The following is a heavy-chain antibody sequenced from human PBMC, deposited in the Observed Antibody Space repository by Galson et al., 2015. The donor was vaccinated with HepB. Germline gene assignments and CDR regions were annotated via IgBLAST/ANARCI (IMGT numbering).Heavy chain of an antibody. CDR3: ASQYRYSGRSLPPFDY. CDR1: GFTFSTYR. D-gene: IGHD1-26*01. V-gene: IGHV3-21*01. Sequence: SLRLSCAASGFTFSTYRMNWVRQAPGKGLEWVSSISTTSSYVYYADSVKGRFTISRDNAKNSLYLQMNSLRAEDTAVYYCASQYRYSGRSLPPFDYWGQGSLVTVSS. J-gene: IGHJ4*02. CDR2: ISTTSSYV.